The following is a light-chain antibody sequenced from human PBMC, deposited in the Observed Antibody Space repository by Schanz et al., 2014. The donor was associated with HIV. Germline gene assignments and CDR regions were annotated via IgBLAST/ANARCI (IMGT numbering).Light chain of an antibody. CDR2: SYD. CDR1: SSNIGSNT. CDR3: QSYDSSLSGYV. Sequence: QSVLTQAPSASGAPGQSVTISCSGSSSNIGSNTVNWYQQFPGTAPKLLIYSYDQRPSGVPDRFSGSKSGTSASLAINGLQFEDEADYYCQSYDSSLSGYVFGTGTKLTVL. V-gene: IGLV1-44*01. J-gene: IGLJ1*01.